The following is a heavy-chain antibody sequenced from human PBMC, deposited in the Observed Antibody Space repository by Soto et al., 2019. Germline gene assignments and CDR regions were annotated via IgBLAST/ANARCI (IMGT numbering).Heavy chain of an antibody. Sequence: ASVKVSCKASGYTFTSYGISWVRQAPGQGVEWMGWISAYNGNTNYAQKLQGRVTMTTDTSTSTAYMELRSLRSDDTAVYYCARDIVVITSFCMDVWGQGTTVTVSS. CDR2: ISAYNGNT. CDR1: GYTFTSYG. D-gene: IGHD3-22*01. CDR3: ARDIVVITSFCMDV. V-gene: IGHV1-18*01. J-gene: IGHJ6*02.